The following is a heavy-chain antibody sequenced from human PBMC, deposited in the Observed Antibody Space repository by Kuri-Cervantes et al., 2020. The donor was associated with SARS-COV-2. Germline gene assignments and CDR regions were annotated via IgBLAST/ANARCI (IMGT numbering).Heavy chain of an antibody. CDR1: GFTVSSNY. CDR3: ASKHLYDIIVESDSYLKVAYYYMDV. J-gene: IGHJ6*03. V-gene: IGHV3-53*01. CDR2: IYSADIT. D-gene: IGHD2-21*01. Sequence: GESLKISCAASGFTVSSNYMSWVRQAPGKGLEWVSVIYSADITYYADSVKGRFTASRDNSKNTLFLQMDSLRAEDTAVYYCASKHLYDIIVESDSYLKVAYYYMDVWGKGTTVTVSS.